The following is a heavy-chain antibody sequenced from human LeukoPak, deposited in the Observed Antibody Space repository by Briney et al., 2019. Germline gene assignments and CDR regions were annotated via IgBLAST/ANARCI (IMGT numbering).Heavy chain of an antibody. CDR3: ARLNYDSSGYYYHVDY. CDR2: ISSSSRYI. Sequence: GGSLRLSCAASGFTFSSYSMNWVRQAPGKGLEWVSSISSSSRYIYYADSVKGRFTISRDNAKNSLHLQMNSLRAEDTAVYYCARLNYDSSGYYYHVDYWGQGTLVTVSS. CDR1: GFTFSSYS. D-gene: IGHD3-22*01. V-gene: IGHV3-21*01. J-gene: IGHJ4*02.